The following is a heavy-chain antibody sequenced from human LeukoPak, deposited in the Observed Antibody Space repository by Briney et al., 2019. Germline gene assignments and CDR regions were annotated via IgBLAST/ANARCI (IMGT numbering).Heavy chain of an antibody. J-gene: IGHJ4*02. Sequence: ASVKVSCKASGYTFTGYYIHWVRQAPGQGLEWMGRIIPIFGTANYAQKFQGRVTMTRDTSTTTVYMELGSLRSEDTAVYYCAINPDSGSYTQCPDWGQGTRVTVSS. CDR1: GYTFTGYY. CDR3: AINPDSGSYTQCPD. CDR2: IIPIFGTA. D-gene: IGHD1-26*01. V-gene: IGHV1-46*01.